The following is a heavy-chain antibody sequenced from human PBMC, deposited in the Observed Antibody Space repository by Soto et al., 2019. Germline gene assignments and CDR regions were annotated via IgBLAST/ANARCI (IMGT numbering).Heavy chain of an antibody. CDR2: ISTSSSYT. CDR1: GFTFSDHY. V-gene: IGHV3-11*05. J-gene: IGHJ4*02. CDR3: ARLRLTGYFDY. Sequence: QVQLVESGGGLVKPGGSLRLSCVASGFTFSDHYMTWIRQAPGKGLEWLSYISTSSSYTNYADSVKGRFTISRDNAMNSLSLQMNSLRAEDTAVYYGARLRLTGYFDYWGQGTLVTVSS.